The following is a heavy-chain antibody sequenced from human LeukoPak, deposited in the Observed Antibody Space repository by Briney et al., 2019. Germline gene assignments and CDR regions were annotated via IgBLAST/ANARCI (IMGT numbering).Heavy chain of an antibody. D-gene: IGHD2-2*01. CDR3: ARHIRDCSSTSCQNYYYYMDV. V-gene: IGHV5-51*01. Sequence: GESLKISCKGSGYSFTSYWIGWVRQMPGKGLEWMGSIYPGDSDTRYSPSFQGQVTISADKSISTAYLQWSSLKASDTAMYYCARHIRDCSSTSCQNYYYYMDVWGKGTTVTVSS. CDR2: IYPGDSDT. J-gene: IGHJ6*03. CDR1: GYSFTSYW.